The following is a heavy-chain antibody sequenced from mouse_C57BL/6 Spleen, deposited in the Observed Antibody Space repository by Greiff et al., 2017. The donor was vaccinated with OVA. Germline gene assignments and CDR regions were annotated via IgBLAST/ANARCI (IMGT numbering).Heavy chain of an antibody. D-gene: IGHD1-1*01. J-gene: IGHJ3*01. CDR3: ARRDYYYGSSWFAY. CDR2: ISSGSSTI. V-gene: IGHV5-17*01. Sequence: EVHLVESGGGLVKPGGSLKLSCAASGFTFSDYGMHWVRQAPEKGLEWVAYISSGSSTIYYADTVKGRFTISRDNAKNTLFLQMTSLRSEDTAMYYCARRDYYYGSSWFAYWGQGTLVTVSA. CDR1: GFTFSDYG.